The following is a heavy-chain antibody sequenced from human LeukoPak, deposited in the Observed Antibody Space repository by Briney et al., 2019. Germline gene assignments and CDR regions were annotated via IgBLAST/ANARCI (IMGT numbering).Heavy chain of an antibody. Sequence: GGSLRLSCAASGFTFSSYAMHWVRQAPGKGLEWVAVISYDGSNKYYADSVKGRFTISRDNSKNTLYLQMNSLRAEDTAVYYCAREEGDSSGYNFGYWGQGTLVTVSS. CDR2: ISYDGSNK. D-gene: IGHD3-22*01. CDR1: GFTFSSYA. CDR3: AREEGDSSGYNFGY. J-gene: IGHJ4*02. V-gene: IGHV3-30-3*01.